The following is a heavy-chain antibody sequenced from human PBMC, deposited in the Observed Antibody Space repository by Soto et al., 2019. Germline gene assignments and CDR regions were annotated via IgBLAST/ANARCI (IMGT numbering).Heavy chain of an antibody. J-gene: IGHJ4*02. D-gene: IGHD3-22*01. V-gene: IGHV1-69*01. CDR1: GGTFSTNT. CDR2: ITPIFGSA. CDR3: ARQFDSDTSGYYYAY. Sequence: QVQLVQSGAEVKKPGSSVKVSCKASGGTFSTNTISWVRQAPGQGLEWMGGITPIFGSANYAQKFQGRVTITADEYTRTVYMELSRLRSEDTAVYYCARQFDSDTSGYYYAYWGQGTLVTVSS.